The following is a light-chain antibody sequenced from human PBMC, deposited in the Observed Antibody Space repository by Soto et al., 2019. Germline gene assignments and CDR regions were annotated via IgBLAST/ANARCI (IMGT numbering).Light chain of an antibody. CDR3: LQYNNYPWT. CDR2: KAS. Sequence: DIQMTQSPSTLSASVGDRVTITCRASQSISSWLAWYQQKPGKAPKLLIYKASSLESGVPSRFSGSGSGTEFTFTISSLQPDDFATYYCLQYNNYPWTFGQGTKVEIK. V-gene: IGKV1-5*03. CDR1: QSISSW. J-gene: IGKJ1*01.